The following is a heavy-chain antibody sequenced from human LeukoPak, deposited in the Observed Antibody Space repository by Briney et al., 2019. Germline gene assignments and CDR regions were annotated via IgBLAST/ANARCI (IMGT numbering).Heavy chain of an antibody. CDR3: ARVGWLVSGFDY. CDR2: INAGNGNT. D-gene: IGHD6-19*01. V-gene: IGHV1-3*01. Sequence: ASVKVSCKASGYTFTSYAMRWVRQAPGQRLEWMGWINAGNGNTKYSQKFQGRVTITRDTSASTAYMELSSLRSEDTAVYYCARVGWLVSGFDYWGQGTLVTVSS. J-gene: IGHJ4*02. CDR1: GYTFTSYA.